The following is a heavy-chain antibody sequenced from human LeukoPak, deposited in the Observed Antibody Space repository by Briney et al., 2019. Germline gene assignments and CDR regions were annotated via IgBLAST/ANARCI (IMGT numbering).Heavy chain of an antibody. V-gene: IGHV1-2*02. CDR2: INPTSGGA. Sequence: ASVKVSCKASGYTFTDYYLHWVRQAPGQGPEWMGWINPTSGGANYAQEFQGRVTMTRGTSISTVYMELSRLRSDDTAVYYCARVCNGVVVIVPDDALDIWGQGTMVTVSS. CDR3: ARVCNGVVVIVPDDALDI. CDR1: GYTFTDYY. D-gene: IGHD3-22*01. J-gene: IGHJ3*02.